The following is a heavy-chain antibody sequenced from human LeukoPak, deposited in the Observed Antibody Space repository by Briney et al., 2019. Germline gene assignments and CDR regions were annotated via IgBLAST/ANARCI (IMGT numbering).Heavy chain of an antibody. V-gene: IGHV4-39*01. J-gene: IGHJ5*02. CDR2: IYYSGSP. D-gene: IGHD4-17*01. CDR3: ARQGARLLSDGDYPGWFDP. Sequence: SQTLSLTCTVSGGSISSSSYYWGWIRQPPGKGLEGIGSIYYSGSPYYNPSLKSRVTISVDTSKNQFSLKLSSVTAADTAVYYCARQGARLLSDGDYPGWFDPWGQGTLVTVSS. CDR1: GGSISSSSYY.